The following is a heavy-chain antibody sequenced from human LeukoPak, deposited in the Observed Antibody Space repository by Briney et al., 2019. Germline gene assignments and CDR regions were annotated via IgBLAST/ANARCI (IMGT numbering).Heavy chain of an antibody. D-gene: IGHD5-24*01. Sequence: GGSLRLSCAASGFTFSSYAMSWVRQAPGKGLEWVSSISGSGDSTYYADSVKGRFTISRDNSKNTLYLRMNSLRDEDTAVYFCAKLAPTPNLPDDYWGQGTLVTVSS. CDR3: AKLAPTPNLPDDY. CDR2: ISGSGDST. CDR1: GFTFSSYA. J-gene: IGHJ4*02. V-gene: IGHV3-23*01.